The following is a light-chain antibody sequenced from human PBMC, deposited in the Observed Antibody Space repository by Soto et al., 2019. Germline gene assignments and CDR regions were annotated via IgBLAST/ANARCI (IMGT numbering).Light chain of an antibody. CDR2: AAS. J-gene: IGKJ1*01. Sequence: DIRMTQSPSTLSASVGDRVTITCRASQSISTYLNWYQQKVGRAPTLLIYAASSLQSGVPSRFSGGGSGTDFTLTISSLQPEDFAMYFCQQCYSSPRTFGQGTKV. V-gene: IGKV1-39*01. CDR3: QQCYSSPRT. CDR1: QSISTY.